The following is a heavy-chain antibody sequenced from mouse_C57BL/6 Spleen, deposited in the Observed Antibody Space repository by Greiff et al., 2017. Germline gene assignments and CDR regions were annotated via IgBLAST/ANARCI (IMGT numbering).Heavy chain of an antibody. V-gene: IGHV1-15*01. J-gene: IGHJ2*01. CDR3: TRRERRGFDY. CDR2: IDPETCGT. CDR1: GYTFTDYE. Sequence: QVQLQQSGAELVRPGASVTLSCKASGYTFTDYEMHWVKQTPVHGLEWIGAIDPETCGTAYNQKFKGKALLTADKSSSSAYMELRSLTSEDSAVYYCTRRERRGFDYWGQGTTLTVSS.